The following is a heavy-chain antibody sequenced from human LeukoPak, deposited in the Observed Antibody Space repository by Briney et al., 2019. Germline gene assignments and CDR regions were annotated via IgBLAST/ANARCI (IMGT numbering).Heavy chain of an antibody. Sequence: PSETLSLTCTVSGHSINTDYYWAWVRQPPGKGLEWIGSIYHSGSTYYGPALKSRVTISVDTSKNQFSLKLSSVTAADTAVYYCARARGFKDFWSGYYYYYYMDVWGKGTTVTVSS. J-gene: IGHJ6*03. D-gene: IGHD3-3*01. CDR3: ARARGFKDFWSGYYYYYYMDV. V-gene: IGHV4-38-2*02. CDR2: IYHSGST. CDR1: GHSINTDYY.